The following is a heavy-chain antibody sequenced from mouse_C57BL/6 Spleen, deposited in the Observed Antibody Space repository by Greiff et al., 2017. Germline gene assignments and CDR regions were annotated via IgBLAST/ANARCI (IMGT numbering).Heavy chain of an antibody. J-gene: IGHJ4*01. CDR1: GYTFTSYW. CDR3: ARRRAYYSNSYAMDY. V-gene: IGHV1-55*01. Sequence: VQLQQPGAELVKPGASVKMSCKASGYTFTSYWITWVKQRPGQGLEWIGDIYPGSGSTNYNEKFKSKATLTVDTSSSTAYMQLSSLTSEDSAVYYCARRRAYYSNSYAMDYWGQGTSVTVSS. D-gene: IGHD2-5*01. CDR2: IYPGSGST.